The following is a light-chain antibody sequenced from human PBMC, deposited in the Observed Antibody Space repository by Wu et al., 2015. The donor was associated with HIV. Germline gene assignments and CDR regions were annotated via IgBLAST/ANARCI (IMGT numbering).Light chain of an antibody. CDR3: QQVTQYPYT. CDR1: QGIRSY. V-gene: IGKV1-9*01. CDR2: AAS. J-gene: IGKJ2*01. Sequence: DIQLTQSPSFLSASVGDRVTISCRASQGIRSYLAWYQQKSGQAPNLLIYAASTLHDGVPSRFSGGGSGTDFTLTINSLQPEDFATYFCQQVTQYPYTFGQGTRVQIK.